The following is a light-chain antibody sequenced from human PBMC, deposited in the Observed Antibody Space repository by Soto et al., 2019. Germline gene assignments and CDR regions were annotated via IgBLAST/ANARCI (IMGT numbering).Light chain of an antibody. CDR1: QSVSSSY. V-gene: IGKV3-20*01. Sequence: EIVLTQSPGTLSLSPGERATLSCRASQSVSSSYLAWYQQKTGQAPRLLIYGASSRATGIPDRFSGSGSGTDFTLTISRLEPEDFAVYYCQQYGSSPQPITFGQGTRLEIK. CDR3: QQYGSSPQPIT. CDR2: GAS. J-gene: IGKJ5*01.